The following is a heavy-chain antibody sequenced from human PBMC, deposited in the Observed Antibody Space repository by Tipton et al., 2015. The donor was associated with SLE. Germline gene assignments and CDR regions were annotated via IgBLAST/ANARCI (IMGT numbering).Heavy chain of an antibody. CDR1: RGSITSTNW. V-gene: IGHV4-4*02. D-gene: IGHD6-6*01. Sequence: TLSLTCAVSRGSITSTNWWNWVRQSPGKGLEWIGEFYYGGNTNYNPSLKSQITISVDKSKDEISLTLTSVTAADTAVYYCARVVQLAGYFHHWGQGTLVTVSS. CDR2: FYYGGNT. J-gene: IGHJ1*01. CDR3: ARVVQLAGYFHH.